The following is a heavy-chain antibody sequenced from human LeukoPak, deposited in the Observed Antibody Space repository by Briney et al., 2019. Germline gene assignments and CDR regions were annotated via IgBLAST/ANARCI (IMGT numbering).Heavy chain of an antibody. J-gene: IGHJ4*02. CDR1: GFTLSSYE. V-gene: IGHV3-48*03. CDR2: ISRTGNSI. Sequence: QPGGSLRLSCADSGFTLSSYEMNWVRLAPGKGLEWISYISRTGNSIYYADSVKGRFTISRDNAKNSLYLQMNSLRDEDSAVYYCARDQGIFDYWGQGTLVTVSS. CDR3: ARDQGIFDY.